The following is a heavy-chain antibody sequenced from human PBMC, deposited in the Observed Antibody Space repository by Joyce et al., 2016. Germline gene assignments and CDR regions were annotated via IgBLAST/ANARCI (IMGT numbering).Heavy chain of an antibody. CDR3: ASLFPFDN. J-gene: IGHJ4*02. CDR1: GGSFRGHY. Sequence: QVQIQQWGAGLLKPSETLSLTCAVYGGSFRGHYWSWIRQSPGKGLEWIGDINHGGRTTYNPALESRVPMSVDTSKNQISLRLTSVTVADTAVYYCASLFPFDNWGQGTLVTVSS. CDR2: INHGGRT. V-gene: IGHV4-34*01.